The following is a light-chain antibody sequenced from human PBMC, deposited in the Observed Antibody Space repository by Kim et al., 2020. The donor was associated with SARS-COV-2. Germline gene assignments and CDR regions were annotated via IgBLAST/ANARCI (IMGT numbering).Light chain of an antibody. CDR3: QQSYSTPLT. CDR1: QSISSY. V-gene: IGKV1-39*01. J-gene: IGKJ4*01. CDR2: AAS. Sequence: DIQMTQSPSSLSASVGDRVTITCRASQSISSYLNWYQQKPGKAPKLLIYAASSLQSGVPSRFSGSGSGTDFTLTISSLQPEDFATYYCQQSYSTPLTFGGGTKLEI.